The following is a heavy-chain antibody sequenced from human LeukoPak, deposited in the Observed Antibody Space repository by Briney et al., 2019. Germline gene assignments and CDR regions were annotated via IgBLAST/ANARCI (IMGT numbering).Heavy chain of an antibody. Sequence: PETLSLTFAVSGGSISSSNWWSWVRQPPGRGLEWIGEIYYSGSTNYNPSLKSRVTISVDTSKNQFSLKLGSVTAAHAAVYYCARLVATKYYYGMDVWGQGTTVTVSS. CDR1: GGSISSSNW. D-gene: IGHD5-12*01. CDR2: IYYSGST. V-gene: IGHV4-4*03. J-gene: IGHJ6*02. CDR3: ARLVATKYYYGMDV.